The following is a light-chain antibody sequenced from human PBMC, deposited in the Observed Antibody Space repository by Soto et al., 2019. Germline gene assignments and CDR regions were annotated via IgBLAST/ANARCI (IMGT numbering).Light chain of an antibody. V-gene: IGLV2-14*03. Sequence: QSVLTQPASVSGSPGQSITISCTGTSSDVGAYDYVSWYQQHPDKAPKLMIYEVSNRPSGVSDRFSGSKSVNTATLTIFGLQAEDEADYYCSSYTSSSTRVLGNGTKVTVL. J-gene: IGLJ1*01. CDR1: SSDVGAYDY. CDR2: EVS. CDR3: SSYTSSSTRV.